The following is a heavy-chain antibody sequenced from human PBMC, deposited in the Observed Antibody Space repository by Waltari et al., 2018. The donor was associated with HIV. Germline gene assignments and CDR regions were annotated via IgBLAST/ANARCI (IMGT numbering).Heavy chain of an antibody. Sequence: ELQLVQSGEEVKKSGESLRISCVGSGYFFASYWIGWVGRVPGAGLEWVGSIYPGDSETRYGPSFHGQVTISADKSTSTAYLEWGSLKASDSGTYFCARQWSGSNGWFAYWGKGTLVTVS. CDR1: GYFFASYW. CDR3: ARQWSGSNGWFAY. CDR2: IYPGDSET. J-gene: IGHJ4*02. D-gene: IGHD6-19*01. V-gene: IGHV5-51*01.